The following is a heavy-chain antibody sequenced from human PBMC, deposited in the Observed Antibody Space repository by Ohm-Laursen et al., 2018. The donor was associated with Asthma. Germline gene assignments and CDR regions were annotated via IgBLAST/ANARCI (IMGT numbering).Heavy chain of an antibody. Sequence: SLRLSCSASGFTFSSYSMNWVRQAPGKGLEWVSSISSSSSYIYYADSVKGRFTISRDNAKNSLYLQMNSLRAEDTAVYYCARVHMVQEAIGIDFWGQGTLVTVSS. J-gene: IGHJ4*02. CDR1: GFTFSSYS. CDR3: ARVHMVQEAIGIDF. CDR2: ISSSSSYI. D-gene: IGHD3-10*01. V-gene: IGHV3-21*01.